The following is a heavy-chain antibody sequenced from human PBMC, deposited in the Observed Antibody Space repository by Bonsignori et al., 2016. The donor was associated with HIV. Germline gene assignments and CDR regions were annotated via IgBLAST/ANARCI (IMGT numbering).Heavy chain of an antibody. D-gene: IGHD1-1*01. CDR2: IIPLLGKV. Sequence: QVQLMQSGAEVKKPGSSVKVSCKASGGTFSSYTVTWVRQAPGQGLEWMGRIIPLLGKVNYAQKFQDRVTITADKSTRTAYLELSSLRFEDTAMYYCARDIGGQPDYWGQGTLVTVSS. CDR1: GGTFSSYT. V-gene: IGHV1-69*08. J-gene: IGHJ4*02. CDR3: ARDIGGQPDY.